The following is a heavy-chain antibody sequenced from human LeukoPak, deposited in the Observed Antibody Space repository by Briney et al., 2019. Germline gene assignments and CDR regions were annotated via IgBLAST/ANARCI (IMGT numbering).Heavy chain of an antibody. CDR3: ARLVWSDY. D-gene: IGHD3/OR15-3a*01. CDR2: IYSGGST. CDR1: GFTFSSYW. Sequence: PGGSLRLSCAASGFTFSSYWMSWVRQAPGKGLEWVSVIYSGGSTYYADSVKGRFTISRDNSKNTLYLQMNSLRAEDTAVYYCARLVWSDYWGQGTLVTVSS. V-gene: IGHV3-66*04. J-gene: IGHJ4*02.